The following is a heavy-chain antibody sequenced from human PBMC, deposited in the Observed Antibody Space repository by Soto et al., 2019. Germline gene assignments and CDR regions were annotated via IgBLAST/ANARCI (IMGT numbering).Heavy chain of an antibody. J-gene: IGHJ6*02. CDR2: FDPEDGET. D-gene: IGHD6-6*01. V-gene: IGHV1-24*01. Sequence: ASVKVSCKVSGYTLTELSMHWVRQAPGKGLEWMGGFDPEDGETIYAQKFQGRVTMTEDKSTNTAYMELSSLRSEDTAVYYCARGAARDYYYGMDVWGQGTTVTVSS. CDR3: ARGAARDYYYGMDV. CDR1: GYTLTELS.